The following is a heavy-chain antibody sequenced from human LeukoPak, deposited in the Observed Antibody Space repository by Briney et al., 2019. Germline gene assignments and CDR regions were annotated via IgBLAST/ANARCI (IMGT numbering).Heavy chain of an antibody. CDR2: IYHSGST. J-gene: IGHJ4*02. D-gene: IGHD3-22*01. Sequence: SETLSLTCAVYGGSFSGYYWSWIRQPPGKGLEWIGEIYHSGSTKYNPSLKSRVTISVDKSKNQFSLKLSSVTAADTAVYYCARLGDSSGYYAFDYWGQGTLVTASS. CDR3: ARLGDSSGYYAFDY. V-gene: IGHV4-34*01. CDR1: GGSFSGYY.